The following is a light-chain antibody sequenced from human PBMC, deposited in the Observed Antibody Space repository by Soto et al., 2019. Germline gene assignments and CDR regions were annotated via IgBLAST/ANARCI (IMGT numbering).Light chain of an antibody. CDR1: QSVSSN. V-gene: IGKV3-15*01. CDR2: GAS. Sequence: EIVMTQSPATLSVSPGERAALSCRASQSVSSNFAWYQQKPGQAPRLLIYGASTRATGIPARFSGSGSGTEFNLPISSLQSEDFAVYYCQQYNNWPYTFGQGTKLEI. CDR3: QQYNNWPYT. J-gene: IGKJ2*01.